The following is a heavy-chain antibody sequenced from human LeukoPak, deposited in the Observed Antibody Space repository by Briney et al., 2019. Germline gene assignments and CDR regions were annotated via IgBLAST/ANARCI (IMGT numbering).Heavy chain of an antibody. J-gene: IGHJ4*02. CDR1: GFTFSSHW. CDR3: AREHGYSYAFDY. CDR2: INSDGSST. Sequence: PGGSLRLSCAASGFTFSSHWMHWVRQAPGKGLVWVSRINSDGSSTSYADSVKGRFTISRDNAKNTLYLQMNSLRAEDTAVYYCAREHGYSYAFDYWGQGTLVTVSS. V-gene: IGHV3-74*01. D-gene: IGHD5-18*01.